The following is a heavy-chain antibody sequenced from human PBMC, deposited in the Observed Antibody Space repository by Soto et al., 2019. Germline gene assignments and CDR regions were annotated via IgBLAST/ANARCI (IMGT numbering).Heavy chain of an antibody. Sequence: QITLKESGPTLGKRTQTLTLTCTFSGFSLTSNDVGLGWIRQPPGKALEWLALIYLDEDKRYSPSLKSRLTITKDTSKNQVVLRMTNMDPVDTATYYCAHSRYSRSAFDYWGQGTLVTVSS. J-gene: IGHJ4*02. V-gene: IGHV2-5*02. D-gene: IGHD6-6*01. CDR1: GFSLTSNDVG. CDR3: AHSRYSRSAFDY. CDR2: IYLDEDK.